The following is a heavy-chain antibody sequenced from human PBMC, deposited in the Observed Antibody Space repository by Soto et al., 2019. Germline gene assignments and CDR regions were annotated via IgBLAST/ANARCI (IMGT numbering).Heavy chain of an antibody. CDR1: GGTFSSYA. D-gene: IGHD3-22*01. Sequence: XVKVSCKASGGTFSSYAISWVRQAPGQGLEWMGGIIPIFGTANYAQKFQGRVTITADESTSTAYMELSSLRSEDTAVYYCARSGQVVITDFDYWGQGTLVTVSS. J-gene: IGHJ4*02. V-gene: IGHV1-69*13. CDR2: IIPIFGTA. CDR3: ARSGQVVITDFDY.